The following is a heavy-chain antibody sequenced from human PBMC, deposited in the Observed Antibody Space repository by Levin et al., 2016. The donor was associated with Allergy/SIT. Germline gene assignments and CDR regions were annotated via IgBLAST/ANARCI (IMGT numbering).Heavy chain of an antibody. CDR2: INAGNGNT. V-gene: IGHV1-3*01. CDR3: ARLIAVAAHGYNWFDP. J-gene: IGHJ5*02. D-gene: IGHD6-19*01. CDR1: GYTFTSYA. Sequence: ASVKVSCKASGYTFTSYAMHWVRQAPGQRLEWMGWINAGNGNTKYSQKFQGRVTITRDTSASTAYMELSNLRSEDTAVYYCARLIAVAAHGYNWFDPWGQGTLVTVSS.